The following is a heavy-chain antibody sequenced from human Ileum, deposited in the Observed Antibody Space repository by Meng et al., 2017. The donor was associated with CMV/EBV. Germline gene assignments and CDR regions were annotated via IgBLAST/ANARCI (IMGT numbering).Heavy chain of an antibody. D-gene: IGHD2-21*01. CDR3: ARVGGARSPPGV. Sequence: SETLSLTCTVSGGSISSFYWSWIRQPPGKGLEWIGYIYYSGSTNYNPSLKSRVTISVDTSKNQFSLKMTSVTAADTAVYYCARVGGARSPPGVWGQGTLVTVSS. CDR1: GGSISSFY. CDR2: IYYSGST. V-gene: IGHV4-59*01. J-gene: IGHJ4*02.